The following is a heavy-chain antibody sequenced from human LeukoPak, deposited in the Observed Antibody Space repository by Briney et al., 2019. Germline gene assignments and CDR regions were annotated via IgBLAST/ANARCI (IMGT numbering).Heavy chain of an antibody. Sequence: GGSLRLSCAASGFTFSNSWMTWVRQAPGKGLEWVASMIGDGSEIHYVDSVKGRFTISRDNAKNSLYLQMNSLRAEDTAVYYCARDLEGSGSFYRPSYDYWGQGTLVTVSS. J-gene: IGHJ4*02. V-gene: IGHV3-7*01. D-gene: IGHD3-10*01. CDR1: GFTFSNSW. CDR3: ARDLEGSGSFYRPSYDY. CDR2: MIGDGSEI.